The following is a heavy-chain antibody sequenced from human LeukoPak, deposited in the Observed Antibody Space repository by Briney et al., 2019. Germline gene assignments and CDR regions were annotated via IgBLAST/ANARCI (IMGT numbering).Heavy chain of an antibody. J-gene: IGHJ4*02. Sequence: GGTLRLSCAASGFTFSSYGMHWVRQAPGKGLEWVAFIRYDGSNKYYADSVKGRFTISRDNSKNTLYLQMNSLRAEDTAVYYCANAYYYDSSGYYLTHWGQGTLVTVSS. CDR3: ANAYYYDSSGYYLTH. V-gene: IGHV3-30*02. CDR2: IRYDGSNK. CDR1: GFTFSSYG. D-gene: IGHD3-22*01.